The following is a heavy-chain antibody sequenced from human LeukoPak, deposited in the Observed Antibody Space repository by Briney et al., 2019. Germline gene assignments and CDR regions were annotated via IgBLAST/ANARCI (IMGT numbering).Heavy chain of an antibody. V-gene: IGHV1-69*06. CDR1: GGTFSSYA. CDR3: ASFIVVVPAFTQPRKDYFDY. Sequence: ASVKVSCKASGGTFSSYAISWVRQAPGQGLEWMGGIIPIFGTASYAQKFQGRVTITADKSTSTAYMELSSLRSEDTAVYYCASFIVVVPAFTQPRKDYFDYWGQGTLVTVSS. D-gene: IGHD2-2*01. J-gene: IGHJ4*02. CDR2: IIPIFGTA.